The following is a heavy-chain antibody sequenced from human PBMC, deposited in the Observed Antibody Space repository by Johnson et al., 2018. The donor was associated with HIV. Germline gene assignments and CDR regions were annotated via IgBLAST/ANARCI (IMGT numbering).Heavy chain of an antibody. CDR2: ISYDGSNK. CDR3: ARALTMVRGVISDAFDI. V-gene: IGHV3-30-3*01. CDR1: GFTFSSYA. Sequence: QVQLVESGGGVVQPGRSLRLSCAASGFTFSSYAMHWVRQAPGKGLEWVAVISYDGSNKYYADSVKGRFTIYRDNSKNTLYLQMNSLRAEDTALYYCARALTMVRGVISDAFDIWGQGTMVTVSS. D-gene: IGHD3-10*01. J-gene: IGHJ3*02.